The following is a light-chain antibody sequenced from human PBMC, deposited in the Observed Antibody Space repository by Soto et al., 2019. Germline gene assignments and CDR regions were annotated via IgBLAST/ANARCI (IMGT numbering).Light chain of an antibody. CDR1: QNIRVY. CDR2: AAS. V-gene: IGKV1-39*01. CDR3: QQSFGTRYS. J-gene: IGKJ2*03. Sequence: DIQMPQSPSSLSASVGDRVTITCRASQNIRVYLNWYQQKPGKAPKPLIYAASTLLGGVPSRFSGSGSRTDFTRTLSSLHPEDFATYYCQQSFGTRYSFGQGTQLEI.